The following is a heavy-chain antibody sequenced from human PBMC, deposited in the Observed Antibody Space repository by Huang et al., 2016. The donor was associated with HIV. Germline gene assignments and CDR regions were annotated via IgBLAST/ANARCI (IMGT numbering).Heavy chain of an antibody. CDR3: AKRGGAWGSPYAFDL. D-gene: IGHD3-16*01. CDR2: IIPRFGTR. J-gene: IGHJ3*01. V-gene: IGHV1-69*13. Sequence: QVQLVQSGAEVRKPGSSVKVSCRASGGSFNDFGINWVRQAPGQGLEWMGVIIPRFGTRNDAQRFQGRVTITADETTGVVYMELSSLRSDDTAVYFCAKRGGAWGSPYAFDLWGPGTMVTVSS. CDR1: GGSFNDFG.